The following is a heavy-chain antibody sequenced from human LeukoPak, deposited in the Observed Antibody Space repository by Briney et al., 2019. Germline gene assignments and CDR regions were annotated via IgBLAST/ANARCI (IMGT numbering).Heavy chain of an antibody. J-gene: IGHJ4*02. V-gene: IGHV4-34*01. D-gene: IGHD3-3*01. CDR3: ARGRWTTIFGVVIIPPYYFDY. CDR1: GFTFSSYA. Sequence: GSLRLSCAASGFTFSSYAMHWIRQPPGKGLEWIGEINHSGSTNYNPSLKSRVTISVDTSKNQFSLKLSSVTAADTAVYYCARGRWTTIFGVVIIPPYYFDYWGQGTLVTVSS. CDR2: INHSGST.